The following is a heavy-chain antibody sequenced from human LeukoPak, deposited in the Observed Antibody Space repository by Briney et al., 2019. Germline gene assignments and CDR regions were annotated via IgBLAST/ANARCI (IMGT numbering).Heavy chain of an antibody. D-gene: IGHD3-10*01. Sequence: ASVKVSCKASGYTFTSYYMHWVRQAPGQGLEWMGIINPSGGSTSYAQKFQGRVTMTRDTSTSTVYMELSSLRSEDTAVCYCARPLGTGSYFHYFDYWGQGTLVTVSS. CDR3: ARPLGTGSYFHYFDY. CDR2: INPSGGST. V-gene: IGHV1-46*01. J-gene: IGHJ4*02. CDR1: GYTFTSYY.